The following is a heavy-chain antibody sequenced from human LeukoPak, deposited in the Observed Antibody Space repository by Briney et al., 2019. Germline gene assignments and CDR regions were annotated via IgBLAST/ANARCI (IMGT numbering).Heavy chain of an antibody. CDR2: ISYIGST. J-gene: IGHJ3*02. D-gene: IGHD4-17*01. Sequence: SETLSLTCAVSTDSFSSHYWTWIRQPPGKGLEWIGYISYIGSTNYNPSLKSRVTISIDTSKNQFSLKLSSVTAADTAVYYCARDVVTVTKGFDIWDQGTMVSVSS. CDR3: ARDVVTVTKGFDI. CDR1: TDSFSSHY. V-gene: IGHV4-59*11.